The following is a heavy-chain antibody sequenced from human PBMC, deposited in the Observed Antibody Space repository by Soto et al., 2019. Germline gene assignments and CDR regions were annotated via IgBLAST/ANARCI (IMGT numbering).Heavy chain of an antibody. D-gene: IGHD2-8*01. J-gene: IGHJ4*02. CDR1: GGSVSSGGYY. Sequence: PSETLSLTCTVSGGSVSSGGYYWSWIRQHPGTGLEWIGYIYYSGTTYFNPSLKSRASISLDTSKNEFSLKLTSVTAADTAVYYCARRALPQCINGVCYKDGFWDYWGQGALVTV. CDR3: ARRALPQCINGVCYKDGFWDY. V-gene: IGHV4-31*03. CDR2: IYYSGTT.